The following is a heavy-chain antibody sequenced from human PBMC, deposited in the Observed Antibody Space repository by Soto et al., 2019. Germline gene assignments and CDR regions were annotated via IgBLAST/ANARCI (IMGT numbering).Heavy chain of an antibody. V-gene: IGHV1-18*01. CDR2: ISAYNRNT. J-gene: IGHJ4*02. CDR1: GYTFTNYG. CDR3: ARVGPHYGDYSIFIPFAY. D-gene: IGHD4-17*01. Sequence: QVQLVQSGAEVKKPGASVKVSCKASGYTFTNYGLSWVRQAPGQGLEWMGWISAYNRNTNYAQKCQGRVTMTTDTSTRTAYVELRSLRSDDTAVYYCARVGPHYGDYSIFIPFAYWGQGTVVTVSS.